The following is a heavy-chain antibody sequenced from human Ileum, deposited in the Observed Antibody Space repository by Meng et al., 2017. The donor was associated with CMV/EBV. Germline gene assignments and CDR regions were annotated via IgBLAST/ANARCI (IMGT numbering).Heavy chain of an antibody. CDR3: ARDSPTAGFYYSGGYSRGYFDY. CDR2: IYYSGST. CDR1: GGSISSSSYY. J-gene: IGHJ4*02. V-gene: IGHV4-39*07. Sequence: WGSLRLSCTVSGGSISSSSYYWGWIRQPPGKGLEWIGIIYYSGSTYYNPSLKSRLSMSVDTSRNQFSLRLSSVTAADTAVYYCARDSPTAGFYYSGGYSRGYFDYWGQGMLVTVSS. D-gene: IGHD3-22*01.